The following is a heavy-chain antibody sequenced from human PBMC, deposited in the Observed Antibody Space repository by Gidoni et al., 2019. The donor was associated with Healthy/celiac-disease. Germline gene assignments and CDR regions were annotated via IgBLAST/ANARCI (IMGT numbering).Heavy chain of an antibody. CDR1: GFTFSSYA. CDR2: ISGSGGST. CDR3: AKVRTMIVRGPAGYFDY. Sequence: EVQLLESGGGLVQPGGSLRLSCAASGFTFSSYAMSWVRQAPGKGLEWVSAISGSGGSTYYADSVKGRFTISRDNSKNTLYLQMNSLRAEDTAVYYCAKVRTMIVRGPAGYFDYWGQGTLVTVSS. V-gene: IGHV3-23*01. J-gene: IGHJ4*02. D-gene: IGHD3-22*01.